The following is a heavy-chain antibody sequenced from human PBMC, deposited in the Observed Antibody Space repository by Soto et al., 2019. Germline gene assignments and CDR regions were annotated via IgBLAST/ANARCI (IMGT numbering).Heavy chain of an antibody. Sequence: EVQLVESGGGLVQPGGSLRLSCAASGFIFSDHYMDWVRQAPGQGLEWVARSRNKANSYTTEYAASVKGRFTISRDESKTSLYLQMNSLQTEDTAVYYCARVGFVGGMDQFDYWGQGTLVTVSS. CDR1: GFIFSDHY. CDR3: ARVGFVGGMDQFDY. CDR2: SRNKANSYTT. J-gene: IGHJ4*02. D-gene: IGHD1-26*01. V-gene: IGHV3-72*01.